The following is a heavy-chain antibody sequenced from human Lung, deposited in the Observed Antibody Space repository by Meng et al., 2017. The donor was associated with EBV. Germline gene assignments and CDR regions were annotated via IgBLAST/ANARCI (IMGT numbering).Heavy chain of an antibody. CDR2: MNDSGST. CDR3: ARSTFDY. V-gene: IGHV4-34*01. D-gene: IGHD1-26*01. CDR1: GGSFSGSFSGYY. Sequence: QVQLQQWGAGLLKPSETLSLTCAVYGGSFSGSFSGYYWSWIRQAPGKGLEWIEEMNDSGSTDYNTSLKSRLTISVDRSKSQFSLELSSVTAADMAVYYCARSTFDYWGQGTLVTVSS. J-gene: IGHJ4*02.